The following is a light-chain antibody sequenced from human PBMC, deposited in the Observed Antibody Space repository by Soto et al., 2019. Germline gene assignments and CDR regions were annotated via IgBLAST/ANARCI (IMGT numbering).Light chain of an antibody. V-gene: IGKV3-11*01. CDR2: DAS. Sequence: VLTQSPARLSLSPGERATLSCRAGQSVSDYLAWYQQKPGQPPRLLFFDASNRATGVPDRFSAGGSGTDFTLIISSLEPEDFEVYYCQQRVNWPPTFGGGTKVEI. J-gene: IGKJ4*01. CDR3: QQRVNWPPT. CDR1: QSVSDY.